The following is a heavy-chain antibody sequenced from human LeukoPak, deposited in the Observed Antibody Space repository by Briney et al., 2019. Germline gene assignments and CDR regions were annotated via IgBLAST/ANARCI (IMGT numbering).Heavy chain of an antibody. J-gene: IGHJ4*02. CDR1: GFLFSNYW. CDR2: INQGGSKE. V-gene: IGHV3-7*01. Sequence: PGGSLTLSCTASGFLFSNYWKTWVRQAPGKGLEWAAQINQGGSKEYYIDSEKARFSISRDNARNSLSLQMNSLRAGDTAVDNCGRDGGVSGYDLLDYWGQGTLVTVSS. CDR3: GRDGGVSGYDLLDY. D-gene: IGHD5-12*01.